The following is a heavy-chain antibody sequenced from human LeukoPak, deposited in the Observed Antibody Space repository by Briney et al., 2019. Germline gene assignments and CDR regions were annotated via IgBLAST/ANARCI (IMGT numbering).Heavy chain of an antibody. CDR3: IADLFNHYYGMDV. J-gene: IGHJ6*02. V-gene: IGHV3-15*01. CDR2: VKSKTDGGTI. Sequence: GGSLRLSCAASGFTFNNAWMSWVRQAPGKGLEWVGRVKSKTDGGTIEYGAPVKGKLTIERDDSKITMSLQMNSLKTEDTGVYYCIADLFNHYYGMDVWGQGTTVTVSS. CDR1: GFTFNNAW.